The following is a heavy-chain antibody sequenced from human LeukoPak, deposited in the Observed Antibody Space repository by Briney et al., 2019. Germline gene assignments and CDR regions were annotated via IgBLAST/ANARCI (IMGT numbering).Heavy chain of an antibody. J-gene: IGHJ5*02. Sequence: SETLSLTCTVSGGSISTYYWSWIRQPAGKGLEWIGHIYTSGSTNYNPSLKSRVTMSIDTSKNQFSLKLSSVTAADTAIYYCARDPATWWFDPWGQGTLVTVSS. CDR1: GGSISTYY. CDR2: IYTSGST. V-gene: IGHV4-4*07. D-gene: IGHD2-15*01. CDR3: ARDPATWWFDP.